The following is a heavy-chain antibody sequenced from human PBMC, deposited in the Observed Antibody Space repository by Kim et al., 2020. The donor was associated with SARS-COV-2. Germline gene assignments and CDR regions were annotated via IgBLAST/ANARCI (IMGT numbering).Heavy chain of an antibody. CDR2: INHSGST. CDR1: GGSFSGYY. CDR3: VRDSSGYYYIRD. D-gene: IGHD3-22*01. J-gene: IGHJ4*02. Sequence: SETLSLTCAVYGGSFSGYYWSWIRQPPGKGLEWIGEINHSGSTNYNPSLKSRVTISVDTSKNQFSLKLSSVTAADTAVYYCVRDSSGYYYIRDWGQGTLVTVSS. V-gene: IGHV4-34*01.